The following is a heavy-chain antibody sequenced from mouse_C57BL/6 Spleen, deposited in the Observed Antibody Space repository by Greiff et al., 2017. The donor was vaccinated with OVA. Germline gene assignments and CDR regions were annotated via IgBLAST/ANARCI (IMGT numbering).Heavy chain of an antibody. V-gene: IGHV1-76*01. Sequence: VKLVESGAELVRPGASVKLSCKASGYTFTDYYINWVKQRPGQGLEWIARIYPGSGNTYYNEKFKGKATLTAEKSSSTAYMQLSSLTSEDSAVYFCARDYGSSWDYYAMDYWGQGTSVTVSS. CDR3: ARDYGSSWDYYAMDY. D-gene: IGHD1-1*01. J-gene: IGHJ4*01. CDR1: GYTFTDYY. CDR2: IYPGSGNT.